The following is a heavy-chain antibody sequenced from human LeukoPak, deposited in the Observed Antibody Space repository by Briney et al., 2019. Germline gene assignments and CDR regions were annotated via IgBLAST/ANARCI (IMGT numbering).Heavy chain of an antibody. D-gene: IGHD1-1*01. CDR2: ISSSGDTI. Sequence: GGSLRLSCATSGFTFSDYYMSWIRQAPGKGLEWISYISSSGDTIAYADSVKGRCTISRDNAKNSLYLQMNSLRAEDTAVYYCAKCTRLQLDYWGQGTLVTVSS. CDR1: GFTFSDYY. V-gene: IGHV3-11*01. J-gene: IGHJ4*02. CDR3: AKCTRLQLDY.